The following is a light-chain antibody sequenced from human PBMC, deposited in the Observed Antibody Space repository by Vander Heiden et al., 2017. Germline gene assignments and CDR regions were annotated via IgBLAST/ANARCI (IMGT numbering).Light chain of an antibody. J-gene: IGLJ2*01. CDR1: NIGSKS. CDR3: QVWDSSSDHPVV. V-gene: IGLV3-21*02. CDR2: DDS. Sequence: SYLPTQPPPVSVAPGPTPRITCGGNNIGSKSVHWYQQKPGQAPVLVIYDDSDRPSGIPERFSGSNSGNTATLTISRVEAGDEADYYCQVWDSSSDHPVVFGGGTKLTVL.